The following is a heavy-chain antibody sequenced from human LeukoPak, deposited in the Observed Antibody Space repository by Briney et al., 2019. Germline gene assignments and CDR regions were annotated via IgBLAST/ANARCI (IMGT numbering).Heavy chain of an antibody. J-gene: IGHJ4*02. CDR1: GFTFSGSA. CDR3: ARDRGWPTAHFDL. Sequence: GGSLRLSCVVSGFTFSGSAVHWVRQAPGKGLEWVAVIWYDGSNKYYADSVKGRLTASRDNSKNMLYLQMNSLRAEDTAVYYCARDRGWPTAHFDLWGQGTPVTVSS. CDR2: IWYDGSNK. V-gene: IGHV3-33*08. D-gene: IGHD2-15*01.